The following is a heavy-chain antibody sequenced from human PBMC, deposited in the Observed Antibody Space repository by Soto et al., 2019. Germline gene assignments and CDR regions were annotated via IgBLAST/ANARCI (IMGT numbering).Heavy chain of an antibody. Sequence: QVQLVQSGVEVREPGASVKVSCKAVRYIFTNYGVSWVRQAPGQGREWMGWITTYNGNTEYAQKFQGRVTMTTDASTSTAYMELGSLRSDDTAIYYCARALTGYGMDVWGQGTTVTVSS. V-gene: IGHV1-18*01. J-gene: IGHJ6*02. CDR2: ITTYNGNT. CDR1: RYIFTNYG. CDR3: ARALTGYGMDV.